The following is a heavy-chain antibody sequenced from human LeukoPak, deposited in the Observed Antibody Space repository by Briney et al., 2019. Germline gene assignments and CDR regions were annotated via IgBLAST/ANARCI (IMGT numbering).Heavy chain of an antibody. D-gene: IGHD3-3*01. CDR2: ISGSGGST. V-gene: IGHV3-23*01. Sequence: GGSLRLSCAASGFTFSSYAMSWVRQPPGKGLEWVSAISGSGGSTYYADSVKGRFTISRDNSKNTLYLQMNSLRAEDTAVYYGAKGSGITIFGVVTPDDVWGKGTTVTVSS. CDR1: GFTFSSYA. J-gene: IGHJ6*04. CDR3: AKGSGITIFGVVTPDDV.